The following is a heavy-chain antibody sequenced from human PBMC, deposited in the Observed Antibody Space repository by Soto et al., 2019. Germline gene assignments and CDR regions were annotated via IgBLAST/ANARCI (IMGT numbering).Heavy chain of an antibody. CDR3: ARPSVRYSSWGFTFDY. D-gene: IGHD6-13*01. CDR1: GFTFSSYA. V-gene: IGHV3-30-3*01. J-gene: IGHJ4*02. CDR2: ISYDGSNK. Sequence: GGSLRLSCAASGFTFSSYAMHWVRQAPGKGLEWVAVISYDGSNKYYADSVKGRFTISRDNSKNTLYLQMNSLRAEDTAVYYCARPSVRYSSWGFTFDYWGQGTLVTVSS.